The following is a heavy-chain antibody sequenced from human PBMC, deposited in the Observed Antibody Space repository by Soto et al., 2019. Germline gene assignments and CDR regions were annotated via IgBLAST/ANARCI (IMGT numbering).Heavy chain of an antibody. CDR2: IIPLRGTA. CDR3: ATARDGYQAYFYYGLDV. J-gene: IGHJ6*02. CDR1: GGTFNSYA. V-gene: IGHV1-69*01. Sequence: QVQLVQSGAAVKKAGSSVKVSCKASGGTFNSYAFSWVRQAPGQGLEWMGRIIPLRGTASFAQKFQGRVTITADEATATVYMGMSSLRSDDTAVYYGATARDGYQAYFYYGLDVWGQGTTVSVSS. D-gene: IGHD5-12*01.